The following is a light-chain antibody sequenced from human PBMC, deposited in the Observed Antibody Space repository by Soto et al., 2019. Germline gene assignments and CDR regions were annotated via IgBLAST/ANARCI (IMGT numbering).Light chain of an antibody. J-gene: IGLJ1*01. CDR3: QSYDSSLSGSYV. CDR2: GNS. Sequence: QLVLTQPPSVSGAPGQRVTFSCTGSTSNIGAGYDVHWYQQLPGTSPKLLIFGNSNRPSGVPDRFSASRSGSSASLAITGLQAEDEADYYCQSYDSSLSGSYVFGSGTKVTVL. CDR1: TSNIGAGYD. V-gene: IGLV1-40*01.